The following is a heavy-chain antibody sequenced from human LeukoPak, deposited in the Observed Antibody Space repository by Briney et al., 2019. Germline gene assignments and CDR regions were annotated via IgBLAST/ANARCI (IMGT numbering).Heavy chain of an antibody. J-gene: IGHJ2*01. CDR2: IYYSGST. CDR1: GGSISSGGYY. V-gene: IGHV4-31*03. Sequence: RPSETLSLTCTVSGGSISSGGYYWSWIRQHPGKGLEWIGYIYYSGSTYYNPSLKSRVTISVDASKNQFSLNLRSVTAADTAVYYCARDMAVAGPGYFDLWGRGTLVTVSS. D-gene: IGHD6-19*01. CDR3: ARDMAVAGPGYFDL.